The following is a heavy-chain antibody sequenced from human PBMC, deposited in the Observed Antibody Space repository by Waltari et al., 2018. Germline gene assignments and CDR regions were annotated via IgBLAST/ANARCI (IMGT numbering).Heavy chain of an antibody. J-gene: IGHJ4*02. V-gene: IGHV3-23*01. CDR1: GFTFSSYA. CDR2: ISASGCNT. Sequence: EVQLLESGGGLAQPGGSLRLSCAASGFTFSSYALSWVRQAPGKWLEWVSSISASGCNTYSADSVKGRFTISRDNMKNTINLQMNSLRAEDTAVYFCAKGDTGRSAPSDYWGQGTLVTVSS. D-gene: IGHD5-18*01. CDR3: AKGDTGRSAPSDY.